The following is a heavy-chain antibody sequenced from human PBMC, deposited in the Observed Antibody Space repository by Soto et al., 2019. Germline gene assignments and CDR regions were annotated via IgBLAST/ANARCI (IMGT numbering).Heavy chain of an antibody. CDR2: IDWDDDK. CDR1: GFSLSTSGMC. D-gene: IGHD1-26*01. CDR3: ARSGSPGRYFDY. J-gene: IGHJ4*02. Sequence: SCPTLVNPTQTLTLTCTFSGFSLSTSGMCVSWIRQPPGKALEWLALIDWDDDKYYSTSLKTRLTISKDTSKNQVVLTMTNMDPVDTATYYCARSGSPGRYFDYWGQGTLVTVSS. V-gene: IGHV2-70*01.